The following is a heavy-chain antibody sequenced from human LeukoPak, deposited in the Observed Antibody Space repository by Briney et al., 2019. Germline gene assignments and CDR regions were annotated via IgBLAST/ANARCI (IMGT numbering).Heavy chain of an antibody. Sequence: SETLSLTCTVSGGSISSGGYYWSWIRQLPGKGLEWIGYISYSRSTDYTPSLKSRVTISVDTSKNQFSLKLNSVTAADTAVYYCARAVLVPATMLDYWGQGTLATVSS. CDR3: ARAVLVPATMLDY. CDR2: ISYSRST. CDR1: GGSISSGGYY. D-gene: IGHD2-2*01. J-gene: IGHJ4*02. V-gene: IGHV4-31*03.